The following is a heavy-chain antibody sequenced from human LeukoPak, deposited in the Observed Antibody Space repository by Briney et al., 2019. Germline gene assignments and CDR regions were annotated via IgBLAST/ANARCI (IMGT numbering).Heavy chain of an antibody. CDR3: ARAPSEIGGYYPEYFRH. V-gene: IGHV3-7*01. CDR2: IKQDGSES. J-gene: IGHJ1*01. CDR1: GFTFSSYW. D-gene: IGHD3-22*01. Sequence: GGSLRLSCAASGFTFSSYWMSWVRQAPGKGPEWVANIKQDGSESYYVDSVKGRFTISRDNAKNSLYLQMNSLRAEDTGVYYCARAPSEIGGYYPEYFRHWGQGTLVTVSP.